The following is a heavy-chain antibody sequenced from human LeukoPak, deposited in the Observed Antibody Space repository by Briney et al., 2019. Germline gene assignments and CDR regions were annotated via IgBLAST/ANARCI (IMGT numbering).Heavy chain of an antibody. Sequence: MASETLSLTCTVSGNSINIYSWNWIRQSPEKGLEWIAYIYYSGSTNYNPSLKSRVTISVDTSKNQFSLKLSSVTAADTAVYYCARGVDPYCSSTSCYPDYWGQGTLVTVSS. CDR2: IYYSGST. V-gene: IGHV4-59*01. J-gene: IGHJ4*02. D-gene: IGHD2-2*01. CDR3: ARGVDPYCSSTSCYPDY. CDR1: GNSINIYS.